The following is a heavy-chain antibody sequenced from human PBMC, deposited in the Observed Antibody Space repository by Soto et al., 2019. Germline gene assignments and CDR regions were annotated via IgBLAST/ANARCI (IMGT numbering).Heavy chain of an antibody. CDR1: GYTFTSYW. V-gene: IGHV5-51*01. Sequence: GESLKISCKCSGYTFTSYWITWVRQMPGKGLEWMGIIYPGDSDARYSPSFQGHVTISVDRSVNTAYLQWSSLKASDTAIYYCARGYTTGPLKFWGQGSLVTVS. CDR2: IYPGDSDA. D-gene: IGHD5-12*01. J-gene: IGHJ4*02. CDR3: ARGYTTGPLKF.